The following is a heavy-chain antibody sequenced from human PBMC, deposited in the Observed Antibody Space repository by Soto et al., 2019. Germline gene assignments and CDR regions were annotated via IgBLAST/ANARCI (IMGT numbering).Heavy chain of an antibody. V-gene: IGHV4-39*01. D-gene: IGHD3-10*01. CDR1: GGSISSSTYY. J-gene: IGHJ5*02. Sequence: QLQLQESGPGLVKPSETLSLTCTVSGGSISSSTYYWGWIRQPPGKGLEWIGSIYYSGSTYYNPSLKSRVTISVDTSKNQFSLKLSSVTAADTAVYYCARHPRLFWFDPWGQGTLVTVSS. CDR3: ARHPRLFWFDP. CDR2: IYYSGST.